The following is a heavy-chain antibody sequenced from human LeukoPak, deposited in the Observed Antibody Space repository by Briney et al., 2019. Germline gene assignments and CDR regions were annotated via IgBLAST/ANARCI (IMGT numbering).Heavy chain of an antibody. V-gene: IGHV4-39*07. CDR1: GGSISSSSFY. J-gene: IGHJ5*02. CDR3: ARASSGWYPLTYNWFDP. D-gene: IGHD6-19*01. CDR2: IYYSGNT. Sequence: PSETLSLTCTVSGGSISSSSFYWGWIRQPPGKGLEWIGSIYYSGNTYYNPSLKSRVTISVDTSKNQFSLKLSSVTAADTAVYYCARASSGWYPLTYNWFDPWGQGTLVTVSS.